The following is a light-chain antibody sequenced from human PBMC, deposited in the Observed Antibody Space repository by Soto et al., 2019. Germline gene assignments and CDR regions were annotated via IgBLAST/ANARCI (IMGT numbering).Light chain of an antibody. CDR3: QHYNSYSEA. V-gene: IGKV1-5*02. J-gene: IGKJ1*01. Sequence: DIQMTQSPSTLSASVGDRVTIICRASQSLTSGLAWYQQKPGKAPKLLIYAASSLQSGVPSRFSGSGSGTDFTLTISSLQPEDFATYYCQHYNSYSEAFGQGTMVDIK. CDR1: QSLTSG. CDR2: AAS.